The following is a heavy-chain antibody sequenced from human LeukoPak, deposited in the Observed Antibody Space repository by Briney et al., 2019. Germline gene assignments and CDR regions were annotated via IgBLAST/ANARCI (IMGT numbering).Heavy chain of an antibody. V-gene: IGHV4-34*01. CDR2: INHSGST. J-gene: IGHJ5*02. CDR3: ARVRLWFGGITNWFDP. D-gene: IGHD3-10*01. Sequence: SETLSLTCAVYGGSFSGYYWSWIRQPPGKGLEWIGEINHSGSTNYNPSLKSRVTISVDASKNQFSLKLSSVTAADTAVYYCARVRLWFGGITNWFDPWGQGTLVTVSS. CDR1: GGSFSGYY.